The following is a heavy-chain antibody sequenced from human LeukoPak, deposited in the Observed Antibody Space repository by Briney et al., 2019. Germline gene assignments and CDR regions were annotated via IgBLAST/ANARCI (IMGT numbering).Heavy chain of an antibody. J-gene: IGHJ3*02. V-gene: IGHV1-69*13. Sequence: SVKVSCKASGGTFSSYAISWVRQAPGQGLEWMGGIIPIFGTANYAQKFQGRVTITADESTSTAYMELSSLRSEDTAVYYCARGYSSSWEDPPMAFDIWGQGTMVTVSS. D-gene: IGHD6-13*01. CDR1: GGTFSSYA. CDR3: ARGYSSSWEDPPMAFDI. CDR2: IIPIFGTA.